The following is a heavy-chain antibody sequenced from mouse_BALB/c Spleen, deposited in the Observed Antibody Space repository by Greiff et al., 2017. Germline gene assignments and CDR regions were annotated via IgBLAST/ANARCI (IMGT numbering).Heavy chain of an antibody. CDR3: TRSRDYDYDGNAMDY. D-gene: IGHD2-4*01. CDR2: IYPGNSDT. CDR1: GYSFTSYW. J-gene: IGHJ4*01. Sequence: EVKLQQSGTVLARPGASVKMSCKASGYSFTSYWMHWVKQRPGQGLEWIGAIYPGNSDTSYNQKFKGKAKLTAVTSASTAYMELSSLTNEDSAVYYCTRSRDYDYDGNAMDYWGQGTSVTVSS. V-gene: IGHV1-5*01.